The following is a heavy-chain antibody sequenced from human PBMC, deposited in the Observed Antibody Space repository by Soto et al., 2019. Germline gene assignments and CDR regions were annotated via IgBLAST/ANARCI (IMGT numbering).Heavy chain of an antibody. CDR3: ARTLSGSYYIFDY. J-gene: IGHJ4*02. V-gene: IGHV6-1*01. Sequence: PSQTLSLTCAMSGDSVSSNSATWNWIRQSPSRGLEWLGRTYYRSKWYYDYAVSVKSRVSIDPDTAKNQLSLQLKSVTPEDTAVYYCARTLSGSYYIFDYWGQGTSVTSPQ. CDR1: GDSVSSNSAT. D-gene: IGHD3-10*01. CDR2: TYYRSKWYY.